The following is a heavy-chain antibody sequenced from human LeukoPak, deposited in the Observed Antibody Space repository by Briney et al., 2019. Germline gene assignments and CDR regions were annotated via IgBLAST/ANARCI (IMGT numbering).Heavy chain of an antibody. D-gene: IGHD2-21*01. J-gene: IGHJ4*02. Sequence: GGSLRLSCAASGFTFNKYWMHWVRQVPGKGLVWVSRIHGDGSSTTFADSVKGRFTISRDNAKNTLHLQMNSLRAEDTAVYYCARALRAYYFDDWGQGTLVTVSS. CDR3: ARALRAYYFDD. CDR1: GFTFNKYW. V-gene: IGHV3-74*01. CDR2: IHGDGSST.